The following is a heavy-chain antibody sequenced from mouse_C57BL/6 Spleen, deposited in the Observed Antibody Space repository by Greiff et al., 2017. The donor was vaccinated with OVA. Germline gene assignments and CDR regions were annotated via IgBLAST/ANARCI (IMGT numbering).Heavy chain of an antibody. Sequence: VKLQESGAELVRPGASVTLSCKASGYTFTDYEMHWVKQTPVHGLEWIGAIDPETGGTAYNQKFKGKAILTADKSSSTAYMERRSLTSEDSAVYYCTRKRTYYSNPYWYFDVWGTGTTVTVSS. CDR3: TRKRTYYSNPYWYFDV. V-gene: IGHV1-15*01. J-gene: IGHJ1*03. CDR1: GYTFTDYE. D-gene: IGHD2-5*01. CDR2: IDPETGGT.